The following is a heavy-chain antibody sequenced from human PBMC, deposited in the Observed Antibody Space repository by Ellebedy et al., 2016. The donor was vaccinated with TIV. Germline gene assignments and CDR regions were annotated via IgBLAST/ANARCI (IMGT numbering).Heavy chain of an antibody. V-gene: IGHV4-59*12. Sequence: SETLSLTCTVSGGSISSYYWSWIRQPPGKGLEWIGDIYHSGSTNYNPSLKSRVTLSVDTSKNQFSLKLSSVTAADTAVYYCARTYYDSTGYYPTGFDYWGQGTLVTVSS. J-gene: IGHJ4*02. D-gene: IGHD3-22*01. CDR3: ARTYYDSTGYYPTGFDY. CDR1: GGSISSYY. CDR2: IYHSGST.